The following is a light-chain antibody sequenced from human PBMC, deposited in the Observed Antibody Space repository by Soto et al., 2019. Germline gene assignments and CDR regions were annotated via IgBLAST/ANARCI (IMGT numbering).Light chain of an antibody. V-gene: IGKV1-5*03. CDR3: QHYNSYSEA. J-gene: IGKJ1*01. Sequence: DIQLPPAPSTLSASVGARVTMTARASQSISSWLAWYQQKPGKAPKLLIYKASTLKSGVPSRFSGSGSGTEFTLTISSLQPDDFATYYCQHYNSYSEAFGQGTKVDIK. CDR2: KAS. CDR1: QSISSW.